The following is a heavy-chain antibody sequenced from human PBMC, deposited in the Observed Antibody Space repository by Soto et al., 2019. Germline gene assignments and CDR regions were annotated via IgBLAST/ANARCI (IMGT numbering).Heavy chain of an antibody. D-gene: IGHD1-1*01. CDR1: GDSISSADYY. Sequence: QVQLQESGPGLVRPSQTLSLTCTVSGDSISSADYYWSWIRQTPGKGLEWIGHIFYSGTTYYNPSLKSRLTRAVDTSKNHFSLGLTSVTAADTAVYYCARDLWVEPELYYYGMDVWGQGTTVTVSS. CDR3: ARDLWVEPELYYYGMDV. J-gene: IGHJ6*02. V-gene: IGHV4-30-4*01. CDR2: IFYSGTT.